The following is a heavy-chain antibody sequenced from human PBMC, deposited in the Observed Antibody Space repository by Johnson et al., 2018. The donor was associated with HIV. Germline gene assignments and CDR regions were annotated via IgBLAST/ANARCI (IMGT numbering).Heavy chain of an antibody. CDR2: IWYDGSNK. CDR3: AKDRGSALAQLPIFPSAFDI. CDR1: GFTFSSYG. D-gene: IGHD6-6*01. V-gene: IGHV3-33*06. J-gene: IGHJ3*02. Sequence: QVQLVESGGGVAQPARSLRLSCAASGFTFSSYGMHWVRQAPGKGLEWVAVIWYDGSNKYYADSVKGRFTISRDNSKNTLYLQMNSLRAEDTAVYYCAKDRGSALAQLPIFPSAFDIWGQGTMVTVSS.